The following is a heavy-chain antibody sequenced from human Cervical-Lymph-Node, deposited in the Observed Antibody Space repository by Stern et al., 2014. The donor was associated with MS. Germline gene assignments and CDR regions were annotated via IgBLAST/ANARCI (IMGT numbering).Heavy chain of an antibody. CDR3: ARKIPDYYYYAMDV. CDR1: GFTFEDYA. Sequence: VHLVESGGGVVQPGGSQRLSCTASGFTFEDYAMEWVRQVPGKGLEWVAMIWYDGSQKYYGDSVRGRFSVSRDNSRNTLYLQMKSLSLEDTAVYYCARKIPDYYYYAMDVWGKGTTGTVAA. V-gene: IGHV3-33*01. CDR2: IWYDGSQK. D-gene: IGHD2-2*02. J-gene: IGHJ6*04.